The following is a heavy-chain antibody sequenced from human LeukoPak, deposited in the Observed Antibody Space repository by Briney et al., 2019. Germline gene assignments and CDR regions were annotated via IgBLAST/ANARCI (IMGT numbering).Heavy chain of an antibody. CDR1: GFTFSSYA. CDR2: ISSNGGST. Sequence: GGSLRLSCAASGFTFSSYAMHWVRQAPGKGLEYVSAISSNGGSTYYADSVKGRFTISRDSSKNTLYLQMGSLRAEDMAVYYCARESTVTHSFDYWGQGTLVTVSS. D-gene: IGHD4-17*01. J-gene: IGHJ4*02. V-gene: IGHV3-64*02. CDR3: ARESTVTHSFDY.